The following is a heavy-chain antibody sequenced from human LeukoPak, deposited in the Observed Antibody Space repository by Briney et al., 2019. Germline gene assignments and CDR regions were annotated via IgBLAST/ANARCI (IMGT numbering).Heavy chain of an antibody. D-gene: IGHD4-17*01. J-gene: IGHJ3*02. Sequence: SETLSLTCTVSGGSISSYYWSWIRQPPGKGLEWIGYIYYSGSTNYNPSPKSRVTISVDTSKNQFSLKLSSVTAADTAVYYCASLSLSYGDERWDAFDIWGQGTMVTVSS. V-gene: IGHV4-59*01. CDR3: ASLSLSYGDERWDAFDI. CDR2: IYYSGST. CDR1: GGSISSYY.